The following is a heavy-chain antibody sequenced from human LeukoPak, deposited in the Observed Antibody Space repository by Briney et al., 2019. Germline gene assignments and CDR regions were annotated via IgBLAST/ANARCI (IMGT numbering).Heavy chain of an antibody. J-gene: IGHJ4*02. CDR3: ARDSSHYLGSSDY. Sequence: GGSLRLSCAASGFTFSSYSMNRVRQAPGKGLEWVSYISSSSSTIYYADSVKGRFTISRDNAKNSLYLQMNSLRAEDTAIYYCARDSSHYLGSSDYWGQGTLVTVSS. CDR1: GFTFSSYS. V-gene: IGHV3-48*01. D-gene: IGHD6-6*01. CDR2: ISSSSSTI.